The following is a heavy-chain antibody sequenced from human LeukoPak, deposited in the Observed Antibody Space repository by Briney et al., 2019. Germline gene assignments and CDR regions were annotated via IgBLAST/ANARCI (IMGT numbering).Heavy chain of an antibody. V-gene: IGHV3-21*01. CDR2: ITSSSNM. Sequence: PGGSLRLSCAASGFTFSSYSMNWVRQAPVKGLEWVSSITSSSNMYYGDSVKGRFTISRDNAKNSLYLQMSSLRAEDTAVYYCARDLVVPSANGYNYYGMDVWGQGTTVTVSS. CDR3: ARDLVVPSANGYNYYGMDV. J-gene: IGHJ6*02. D-gene: IGHD2-2*01. CDR1: GFTFSSYS.